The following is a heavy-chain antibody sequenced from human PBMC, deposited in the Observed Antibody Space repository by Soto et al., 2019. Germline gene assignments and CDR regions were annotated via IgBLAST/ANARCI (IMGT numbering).Heavy chain of an antibody. J-gene: IGHJ4*02. V-gene: IGHV4-30-4*01. D-gene: IGHD3-22*01. CDR2: IYYSGST. CDR1: GGSISSGDYY. CDR3: ARDPIFYYASSGYGGSYFDY. Sequence: SETLSLTCTVSGGSISSGDYYWSWIRQPPGKGLEWIGYIYYSGSTYYNPSLKSRVTISVDTSQNQFSLKLTSLTAADTAVYYCARDPIFYYASSGYGGSYFDYWGQGSRVTVSS.